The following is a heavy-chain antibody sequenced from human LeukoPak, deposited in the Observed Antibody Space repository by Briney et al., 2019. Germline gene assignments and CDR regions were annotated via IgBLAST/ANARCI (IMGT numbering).Heavy chain of an antibody. D-gene: IGHD4-11*01. V-gene: IGHV3-21*01. CDR1: GFTFSSYA. Sequence: KPGGSLRLSCAASGFTFSSYAMHWVRQAPGKGLEWVSSISTSSSYIYYADSVKGRFTISRDNAKNSLYLQMNSLRAEDTALYYCARGDSNYGGGLDYWGQGTLVTVSS. CDR2: ISTSSSYI. CDR3: ARGDSNYGGGLDY. J-gene: IGHJ4*02.